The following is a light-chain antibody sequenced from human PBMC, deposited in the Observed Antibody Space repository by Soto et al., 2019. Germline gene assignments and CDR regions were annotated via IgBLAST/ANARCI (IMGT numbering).Light chain of an antibody. CDR1: QSVSSSY. Sequence: EIVLTQSPGTLSLSPGERATLSCRASQSVSSSYLAWDQQKPGQAPRLLIYGASSRATGIPDRFSGSGSGTDFTLTISRLEPEDFAVYYCQQYGSSPTWTFGQGTKVESK. CDR2: GAS. CDR3: QQYGSSPTWT. V-gene: IGKV3-20*01. J-gene: IGKJ1*01.